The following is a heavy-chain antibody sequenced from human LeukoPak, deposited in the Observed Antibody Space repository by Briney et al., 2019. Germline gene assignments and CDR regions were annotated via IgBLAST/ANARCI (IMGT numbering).Heavy chain of an antibody. CDR2: IKQDGSEK. CDR3: AKGTGRITIFGVVIMFDY. CDR1: GFTFSSYW. V-gene: IGHV3-7*03. D-gene: IGHD3-3*01. J-gene: IGHJ4*02. Sequence: GGSLRLSCAASGFTFSSYWMSWVRQAPGKGLEWVANIKQDGSEKYYVDSVKGRFTISRDNAKNTLYLQMNSLRAEDTAVYYCAKGTGRITIFGVVIMFDYWGQGTLVTVSS.